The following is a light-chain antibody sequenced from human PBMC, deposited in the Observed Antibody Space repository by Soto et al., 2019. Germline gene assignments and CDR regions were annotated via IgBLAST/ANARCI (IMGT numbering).Light chain of an antibody. CDR1: HYIYSN. Sequence: VMTQSPAALSVSPGERATLSCTASHYIYSNVAWFQQRPGQAPRLRIYRASTRATGTPARFTGSGSGTEFTLTITSLQSEDFALYYCQQYHNLWTFGQGTEVEIK. J-gene: IGKJ1*01. V-gene: IGKV3-15*01. CDR3: QQYHNLWT. CDR2: RAS.